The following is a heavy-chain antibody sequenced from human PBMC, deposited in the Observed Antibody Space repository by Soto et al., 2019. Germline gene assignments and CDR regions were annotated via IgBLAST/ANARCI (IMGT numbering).Heavy chain of an antibody. CDR3: VREKRDSSGYHSFPFDI. CDR2: IYDSGST. J-gene: IGHJ4*02. Sequence: QVRLQESGPGLVKPSQTLFLTCTVSGGSINSGDNYWNWIRQHPGKGLEWIGNIYDSGSTYYNPSLQSRVTISGETSRNQFSLKMTSMTAADTAVYFCVREKRDSSGYHSFPFDIWGQGTRVTVSS. V-gene: IGHV4-31*03. CDR1: GGSINSGDNY. D-gene: IGHD3-22*01.